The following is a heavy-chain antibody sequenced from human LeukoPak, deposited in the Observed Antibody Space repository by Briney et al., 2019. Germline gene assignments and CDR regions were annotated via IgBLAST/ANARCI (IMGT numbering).Heavy chain of an antibody. CDR2: INHSGST. V-gene: IGHV4-34*01. CDR3: ARGKNSYGPDFDY. Sequence: SETLSLTCTVSGDSINSDGYYWSWIRQPPGKGLEWIGEINHSGSTNYNPSLKSRVTISVDTSKNQFSLKLSSVTAADTAVYYCARGKNSYGPDFDYWGQGTLVTVSS. CDR1: GDSINSDGYY. D-gene: IGHD5-18*01. J-gene: IGHJ4*02.